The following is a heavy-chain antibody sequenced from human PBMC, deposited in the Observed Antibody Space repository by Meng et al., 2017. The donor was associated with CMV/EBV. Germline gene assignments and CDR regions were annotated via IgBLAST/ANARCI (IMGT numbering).Heavy chain of an antibody. D-gene: IGHD1-1*01. CDR3: VRDHNWGPDY. V-gene: IGHV1-2*02. CDR2: IYPNSGGT. J-gene: IGHJ4*02. CDR1: GYRFSYHY. Sequence: VPLVKPGAAVTTPGAAVKVSCQTSGYRFSYHYMHWVRQAPGQGLEWMGWIYPNSGGTHYAQKFQDRVTMTRDTSISTVYMELSRLTSDDTAVYYCVRDHNWGPDYWGQGTLVTVSS.